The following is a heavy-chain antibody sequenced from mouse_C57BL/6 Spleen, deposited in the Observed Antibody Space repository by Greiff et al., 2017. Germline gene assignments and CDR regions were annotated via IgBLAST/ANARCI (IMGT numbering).Heavy chain of an antibody. V-gene: IGHV2-2*01. CDR3: ARSSTGFAY. D-gene: IGHD1-1*01. CDR2: IWCGGIT. Sequence: QVQLQQSGPGLVQPSQSLSITCTVSGFSLTSYGVHWVRQSPGKGLEWLGVIWCGGITDYNAAFISRLSISKDNSKSQVFFKINSLQADDTAIYYCARSSTGFAYWGQGTLVTVSA. J-gene: IGHJ3*01. CDR1: GFSLTSYG.